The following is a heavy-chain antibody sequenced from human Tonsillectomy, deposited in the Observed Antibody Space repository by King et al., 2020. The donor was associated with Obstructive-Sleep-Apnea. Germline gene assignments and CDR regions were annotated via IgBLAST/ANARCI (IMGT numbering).Heavy chain of an antibody. V-gene: IGHV3-30-3*01. CDR2: ISYDGINE. CDR1: GFTFSSYT. CDR3: ARGLPIDVAGIEAEYFNH. Sequence: VQLVESGGGVVQPGRSLRLSCAASGFTFSSYTMHWVRQAPGKGLQWVAIISYDGINEYYSDSVKGRFTISRDNSKNTLYLQMISLRAEDTALYYCARGLPIDVAGIEAEYFNHWGQGTLVTVSS. J-gene: IGHJ1*01. D-gene: IGHD6-19*01.